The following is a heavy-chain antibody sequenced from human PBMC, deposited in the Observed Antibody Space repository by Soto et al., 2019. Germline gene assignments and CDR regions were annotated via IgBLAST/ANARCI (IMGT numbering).Heavy chain of an antibody. V-gene: IGHV1-18*01. CDR1: GYTFTSYG. CDR3: ASFVISPGYYDILTGYYFPDAFDI. CDR2: ISAYNGNT. J-gene: IGHJ3*02. D-gene: IGHD3-9*01. Sequence: QVQLVQSGAEVKKPGASVTVSCKASGYTFTSYGIIWVRQAPGQGLEWMGWISAYNGNTNYAQKLQGRVNMTTDTTTRTVYMELTSLRSDDTAVYYCASFVISPGYYDILTGYYFPDAFDIWGQGTMVTVSS.